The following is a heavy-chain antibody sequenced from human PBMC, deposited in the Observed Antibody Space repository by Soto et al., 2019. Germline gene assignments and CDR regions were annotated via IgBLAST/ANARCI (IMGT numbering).Heavy chain of an antibody. CDR3: AREHRQGGMDV. Sequence: PSETLSPTCTVSGGSISSGDYYWSWIRQPPGKGLEXXGXXYXXXXXYXXPSLKSRVTISVDTSKNQFSLKLSSVTAADTAVYYCAREHRQGGMDVWGQGTTVTVSS. J-gene: IGHJ6*02. CDR2: XYXXXXX. CDR1: GGSISSGDYY. V-gene: IGHV4-30-4*01.